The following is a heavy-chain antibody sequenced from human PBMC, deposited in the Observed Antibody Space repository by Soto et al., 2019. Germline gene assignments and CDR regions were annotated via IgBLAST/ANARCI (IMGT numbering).Heavy chain of an antibody. CDR3: ARLGDYYQSLGT. Sequence: SETLSLTCAVYGGSFSGYYWSLIRQPPGKGLEWIGEINHSGSTNYNPSLKSRVTISVDTSKNQFSLKLSSVIAADTAIYYCARLGDYYQSLGTWGRGTLVTVSS. CDR1: GGSFSGYY. CDR2: INHSGST. J-gene: IGHJ5*02. V-gene: IGHV4-34*01. D-gene: IGHD3-22*01.